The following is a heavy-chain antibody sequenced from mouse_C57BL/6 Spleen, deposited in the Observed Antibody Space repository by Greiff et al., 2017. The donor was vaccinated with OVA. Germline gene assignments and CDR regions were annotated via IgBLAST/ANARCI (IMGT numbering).Heavy chain of an antibody. D-gene: IGHD1-3*01. Sequence: VQLQQSGPELVKPGASVKISCKASGYSFTGYYMNWVKQSPEKSLEWIGEINPSTGGTTYNQKFKAKATLTVDKSSSTAYMQLKSLTSEDSAVYYHASNYWFAYWGQGTLVTVSA. V-gene: IGHV1-42*01. J-gene: IGHJ3*01. CDR1: GYSFTGYY. CDR3: ASNYWFAY. CDR2: INPSTGGT.